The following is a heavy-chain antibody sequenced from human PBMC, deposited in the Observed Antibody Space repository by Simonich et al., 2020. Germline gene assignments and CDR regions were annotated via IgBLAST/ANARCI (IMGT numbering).Heavy chain of an antibody. Sequence: QVQLQQWGAGLLKPSETLSLTCAVYGGSFSGYYWSWIRQPPGKGLEWIGEINHIERNKYNPSLKGGVTISVDKSKNQFSLKLSSVTAADTAVYYCARRKGWKNAFDIWGQGTMVTVSS. V-gene: IGHV4-34*01. CDR1: GGSFSGYY. J-gene: IGHJ3*02. CDR2: INHIERN. D-gene: IGHD1-1*01. CDR3: ARRKGWKNAFDI.